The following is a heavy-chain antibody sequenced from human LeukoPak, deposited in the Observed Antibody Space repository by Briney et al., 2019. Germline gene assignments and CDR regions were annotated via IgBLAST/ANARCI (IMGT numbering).Heavy chain of an antibody. J-gene: IGHJ4*02. CDR3: ARASSSYGSGLSYIDY. V-gene: IGHV1-18*01. CDR2: INTDNGDT. Sequence: ASVKVSCKGSGYIFANHGLTWVRQAPGQGLEWMGWINTDNGDTNYAQKVQDRVTLTTEASTKTAYMELRSLSSDDTAFYYCARASSSYGSGLSYIDYWGQGTLVTVSS. D-gene: IGHD3-10*01. CDR1: GYIFANHG.